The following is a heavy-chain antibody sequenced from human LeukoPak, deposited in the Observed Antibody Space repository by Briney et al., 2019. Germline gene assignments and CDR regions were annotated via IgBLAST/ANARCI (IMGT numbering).Heavy chain of an antibody. V-gene: IGHV3-48*01. Sequence: PGGSLRLSCAASGFTFSSYSVKWVRQAPGKGLEWVSYISSSSSTIYYAASVKGRFTISRDNAKNSLYLQMNSLRAEDTAVYYCARDWSGDYWGQGTLVTVSS. CDR3: ARDWSGDY. J-gene: IGHJ4*02. CDR2: ISSSSSTI. CDR1: GFTFSSYS.